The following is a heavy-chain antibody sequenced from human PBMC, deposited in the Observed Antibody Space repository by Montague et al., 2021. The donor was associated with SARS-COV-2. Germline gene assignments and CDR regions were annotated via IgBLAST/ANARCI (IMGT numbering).Heavy chain of an antibody. V-gene: IGHV3-7*03. CDR1: GFTFSTYW. J-gene: IGHJ6*02. CDR3: GRDMGI. CDR2: INQDGSGI. Sequence: SLRLSCAASGFTFSTYWMTWVRQAPGKGLEWAANINQDGSGIHYVDSVRGRFTISRDNAKNSLYLQMNSLRVEDTALYYCGRDMGIWGPGTTVTVSS.